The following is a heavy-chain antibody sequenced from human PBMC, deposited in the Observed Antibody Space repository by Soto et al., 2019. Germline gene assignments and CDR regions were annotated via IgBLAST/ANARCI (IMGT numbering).Heavy chain of an antibody. CDR3: ARIGYCSSTSCYLRVGGIDY. D-gene: IGHD2-2*01. CDR2: IDPSDSYT. CDR1: GYSFTSYW. V-gene: IGHV5-10-1*01. Sequence: PGESLKISCKGSGYSFTSYWISWVRQMPGKGLEWMGRIDPSDSYTNYSPSFQGHVTISADKSISTAYLQWSSLKASDTAMYYCARIGYCSSTSCYLRVGGIDYWGQGTLVTVSS. J-gene: IGHJ4*02.